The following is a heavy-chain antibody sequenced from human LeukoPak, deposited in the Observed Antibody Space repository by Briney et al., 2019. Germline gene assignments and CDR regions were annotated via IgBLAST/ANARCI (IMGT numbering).Heavy chain of an antibody. CDR1: GYTFTSYG. CDR3: ARDLGGYDSSGYDY. V-gene: IGHV1-18*01. CDR2: ISAYNGNT. J-gene: IGHJ4*02. Sequence: ASVKVSCKASGYTFTSYGISWVRQAPGQGLEWMGWISAYNGNTNYAQKLQGRVTMTRNTSISTAYMELSSLRPEDTAVYYCARDLGGYDSSGYDYWGQGTLVTVSS. D-gene: IGHD3-22*01.